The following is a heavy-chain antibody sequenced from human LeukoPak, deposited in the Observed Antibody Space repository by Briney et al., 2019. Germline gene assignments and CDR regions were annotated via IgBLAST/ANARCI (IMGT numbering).Heavy chain of an antibody. J-gene: IGHJ4*02. V-gene: IGHV4-39*07. Sequence: PSETLSLTCTVSGGSISSSSYYWGWIRQPPGKGLEWIGRIYPSGSTEYNPSLKSRVTISIDTSKNQFSLKVNSVTAADTALYYCVRGSWGSDFDYWGQGTLVTVSS. CDR2: IYPSGST. CDR3: VRGSWGSDFDY. CDR1: GGSISSSSYY. D-gene: IGHD7-27*01.